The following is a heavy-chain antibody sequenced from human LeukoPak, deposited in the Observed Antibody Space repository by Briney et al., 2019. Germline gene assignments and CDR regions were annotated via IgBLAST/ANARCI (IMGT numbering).Heavy chain of an antibody. Sequence: ASVKVSCKASGYAFTTYDINLVRQATGQGLEWMGWMNPNSGNTGYAQKFQGRVTMTRNTSISTAYMELSSLRSEDTAVYYCARGGVPAAGKYYFDYWGQGTPVTVSS. CDR3: ARGGVPAAGKYYFDY. J-gene: IGHJ4*02. CDR1: GYAFTTYD. V-gene: IGHV1-8*01. CDR2: MNPNSGNT. D-gene: IGHD6-13*01.